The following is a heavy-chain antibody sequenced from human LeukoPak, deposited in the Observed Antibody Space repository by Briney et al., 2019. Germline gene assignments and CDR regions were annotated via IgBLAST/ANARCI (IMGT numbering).Heavy chain of an antibody. CDR3: ASAREYCGSAECYEYFQH. CDR2: IYSGGST. Sequence: PGGSLRLSRAASGVTVGTNSMSWARQSAGQGLKWVSVIYSGGSTYNADSVNGRFTVSRDNSRNTLFLQMNNLRAEDTALYFCASAREYCGSAECYEYFQHWGQGTLVIVSS. V-gene: IGHV3-53*01. J-gene: IGHJ1*01. CDR1: GVTVGTNS. D-gene: IGHD2-21*01.